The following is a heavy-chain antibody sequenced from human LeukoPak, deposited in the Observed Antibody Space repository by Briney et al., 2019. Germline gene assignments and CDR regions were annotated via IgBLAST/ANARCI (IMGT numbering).Heavy chain of an antibody. CDR2: IFPGDSDT. V-gene: IGHV5-51*01. CDR3: ARRLTYDSRAYYCLDY. CDR1: GYSFTSYW. Sequence: GESLKISCKGSGYSFTSYWIGWVRQKPGKGLERMVIIFPGDSDTRYSPSFQDQVTISADKSISPAYLQWSSLKASDTAMYYCARRLTYDSRAYYCLDYWGQGTLVSVSS. J-gene: IGHJ4*02. D-gene: IGHD3-22*01.